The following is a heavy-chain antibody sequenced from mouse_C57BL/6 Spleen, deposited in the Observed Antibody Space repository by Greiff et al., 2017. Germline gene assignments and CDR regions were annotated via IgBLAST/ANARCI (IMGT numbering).Heavy chain of an antibody. CDR3: TGGYFDY. V-gene: IGHV6-3*01. CDR1: GFTFSNYW. CDR2: IRLKSDNYAT. J-gene: IGHJ2*01. Sequence: DVKLVESGGGLVQPGGSMKLSCVASGFTFSNYWMNWVRQSPEKGLEWVAQIRLKSDNYATHYPVSVKGRFTISREDSKSIVYLQMNNLRAEDTGIYYCTGGYFDYWGQGTTLTVSA.